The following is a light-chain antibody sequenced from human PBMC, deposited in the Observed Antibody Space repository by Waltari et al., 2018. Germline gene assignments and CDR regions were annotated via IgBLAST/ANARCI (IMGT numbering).Light chain of an antibody. CDR1: QDIRHH. V-gene: IGKV1-6*01. J-gene: IGKJ2*01. CDR3: LQDADNPHT. CDR2: VAS. Sequence: AIQMTQSPSSLSASVGDRVTITCRASQDIRHHLAGYQHKPGKAPKLLIYVASNLQRRVPARFSGSKSGTEFTLTISSLQAEDLETYCCLQDADNPHTFGQGTKLEI.